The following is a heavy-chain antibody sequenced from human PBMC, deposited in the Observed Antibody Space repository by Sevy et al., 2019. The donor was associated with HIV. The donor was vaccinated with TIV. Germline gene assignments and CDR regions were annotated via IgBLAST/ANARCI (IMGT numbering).Heavy chain of an antibody. Sequence: GGSLRLSCAASGFIFSNYTMSWVRQAPGKGLEWVSVISGSGGRTHYADSVKGRFTISRESSKNTLYLKMNSLSAEDTAVYYCAKRFPKGTYFDIWGQGTLVTVSS. CDR2: ISGSGGRT. J-gene: IGHJ4*02. V-gene: IGHV3-23*01. CDR3: AKRFPKGTYFDI. CDR1: GFIFSNYT. D-gene: IGHD3-9*01.